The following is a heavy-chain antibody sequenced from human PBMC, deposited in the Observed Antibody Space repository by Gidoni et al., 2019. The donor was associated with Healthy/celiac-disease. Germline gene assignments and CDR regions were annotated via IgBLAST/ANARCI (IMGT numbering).Heavy chain of an antibody. CDR2: FYYSGST. J-gene: IGHJ4*02. V-gene: IGHV4-39*01. CDR1: GGSISSSSYY. D-gene: IGHD3-9*01. Sequence: QLQLQESGPGLVNPSETLSLPCTVSGGSISSSSYYWGWIRQPPGKGLEWIGSFYYSGSTYYNTSLKSRVNISVDTSKNQFSLKRSSVTAADTAVYYCTRLRGDLTGYSLIFGDYWGLGTLVTVS. CDR3: TRLRGDLTGYSLIFGDY.